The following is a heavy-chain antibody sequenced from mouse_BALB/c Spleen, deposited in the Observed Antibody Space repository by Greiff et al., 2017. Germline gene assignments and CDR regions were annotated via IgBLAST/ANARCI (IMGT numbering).Heavy chain of an antibody. D-gene: IGHD2-1*01. V-gene: IGHV5-9-3*01. CDR1: GFTFSSYA. Sequence: EVHLVESGGGLVKPGGSLKLSCAASGFTFSSYAMSWVRQTPAKRLEWVATISSGGSYTYYPDSVKGRFTISRDNAKNTLYLQMSSLRSEDTAMYYCARQGIYYGNPGAMDYWGQGTSVTVSS. CDR2: ISSGGSYT. CDR3: ARQGIYYGNPGAMDY. J-gene: IGHJ4*01.